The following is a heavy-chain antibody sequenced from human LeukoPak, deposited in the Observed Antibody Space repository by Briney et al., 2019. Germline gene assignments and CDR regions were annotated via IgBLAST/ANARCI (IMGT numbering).Heavy chain of an antibody. Sequence: GGSLRLSCTASGFTFSDYGMHWVRQPPGKGLEWVAIIWYDGSNKTYEDSVKGRFTISRDNSKNTLYLQMNSLRAEDTAVYYCAKDGRGTTRDQFDPWGQGTLVTVSS. CDR1: GFTFSDYG. CDR2: IWYDGSNK. D-gene: IGHD2-2*01. CDR3: AKDGRGTTRDQFDP. V-gene: IGHV3-33*06. J-gene: IGHJ5*02.